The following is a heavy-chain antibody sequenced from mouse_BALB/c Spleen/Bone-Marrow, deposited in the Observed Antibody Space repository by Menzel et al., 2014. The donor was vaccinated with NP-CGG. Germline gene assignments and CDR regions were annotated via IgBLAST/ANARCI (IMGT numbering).Heavy chain of an antibody. CDR2: ISTYSGNT. V-gene: IGHV1-67*01. CDR3: ARNFYGSSYFDY. J-gene: IGHJ2*01. Sequence: QVQLQQFGPELVRPGVSVKLSCKGSCYTFTAYAMHWVKQSHAKSLEWVGLISTYSGNTHYNQNFKGKATMTVDKSSSTAYMELARLTSEDSAIYYCARNFYGSSYFDYWGQGTTLTVSS. CDR1: CYTFTAYA. D-gene: IGHD1-1*01.